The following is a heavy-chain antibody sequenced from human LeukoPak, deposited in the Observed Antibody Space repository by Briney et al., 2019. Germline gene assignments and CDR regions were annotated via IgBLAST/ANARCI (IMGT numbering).Heavy chain of an antibody. Sequence: GRSLRLSCVASGFTFSRYAMHWVRRAPGKGLEWVPFISYDGTNKYYADSVKGRFTISRDTAKNSLYLQMNSLRAEDTAVYYCARTGRVLVAARSWFDPWGQGTLVTVSS. CDR2: ISYDGTNK. CDR1: GFTFSRYA. CDR3: ARTGRVLVAARSWFDP. V-gene: IGHV3-30-3*01. D-gene: IGHD6-6*01. J-gene: IGHJ5*02.